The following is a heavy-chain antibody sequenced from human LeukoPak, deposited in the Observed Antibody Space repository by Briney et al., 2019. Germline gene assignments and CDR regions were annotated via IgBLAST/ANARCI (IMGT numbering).Heavy chain of an antibody. CDR2: IYYSGST. CDR1: GGSISSYY. Sequence: PSETLSLTCTVSGGSISSYYWSWIRQPPGKGLEWIGYIYYSGSTNYNPSLKSRVTISVDTSKNQFSLKLSSVTAADTAVYYCARVRSSSWTGYNWFDPWGQGTLVTVSS. V-gene: IGHV4-59*01. J-gene: IGHJ5*02. D-gene: IGHD6-13*01. CDR3: ARVRSSSWTGYNWFDP.